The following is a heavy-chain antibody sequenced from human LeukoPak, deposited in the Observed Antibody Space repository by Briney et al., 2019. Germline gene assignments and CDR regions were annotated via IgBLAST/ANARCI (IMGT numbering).Heavy chain of an antibody. D-gene: IGHD3-3*01. CDR1: GFIFTNYF. Sequence: GGSLRLSCAASGFIFTNYFMSWVRQAPGKGLEWVASIKHDGSEKYYVDSVRGRFTISRDNTMNSLYLQMSSLRAEDTAVYYCATDRGWRTSGYYLYYLEYWGQGTLVTFSS. CDR2: IKHDGSEK. CDR3: ATDRGWRTSGYYLYYLEY. V-gene: IGHV3-7*01. J-gene: IGHJ4*02.